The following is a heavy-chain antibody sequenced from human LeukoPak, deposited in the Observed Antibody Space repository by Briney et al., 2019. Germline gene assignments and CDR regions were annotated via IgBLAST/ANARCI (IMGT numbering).Heavy chain of an antibody. J-gene: IGHJ4*02. CDR2: ISYDGSNK. V-gene: IGHV3-30*18. Sequence: GGSLRLSCAASGLRFRNYGMHWVRQAPGKGLEWVAVISYDGSNKYYADSVKGRFTISRDNSKNTLYLQMNSLRAEDTAVYYCAKALGGSGSYWAPFDYWGQGTLVTVSS. CDR1: GLRFRNYG. D-gene: IGHD1-26*01. CDR3: AKALGGSGSYWAPFDY.